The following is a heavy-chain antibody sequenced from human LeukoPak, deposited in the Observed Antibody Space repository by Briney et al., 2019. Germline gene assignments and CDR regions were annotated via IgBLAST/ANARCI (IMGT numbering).Heavy chain of an antibody. Sequence: ASVKVSCKASGYTFTSYGISWVRQAPGQGLEWMGWISAYNGNTNYAQKLQGRVTMTTDTSTSTAYMELRSLRSGDTAVYYCARARAGSSGPPFDYWGQGTLVTVSS. D-gene: IGHD3-22*01. J-gene: IGHJ4*02. V-gene: IGHV1-18*01. CDR1: GYTFTSYG. CDR2: ISAYNGNT. CDR3: ARARAGSSGPPFDY.